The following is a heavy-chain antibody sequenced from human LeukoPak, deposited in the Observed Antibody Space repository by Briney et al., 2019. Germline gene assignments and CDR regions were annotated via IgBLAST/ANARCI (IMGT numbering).Heavy chain of an antibody. J-gene: IGHJ4*02. Sequence: SETLSLTCTVSGYSISSGYYWGWIRQSPGKGLEWIGSIYHRGSTYYNPSLRSRVIVSVDTSKNHFSLKMSSVTAADTAVYYCARDLASCAGDCYSDGFDYWGQGTLVTVSS. CDR2: IYHRGST. CDR3: ARDLASCAGDCYSDGFDY. V-gene: IGHV4-38-2*02. CDR1: GYSISSGYY. D-gene: IGHD2-21*02.